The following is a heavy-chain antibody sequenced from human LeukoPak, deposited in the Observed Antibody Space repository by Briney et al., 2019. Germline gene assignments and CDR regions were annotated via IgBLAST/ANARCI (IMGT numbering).Heavy chain of an antibody. CDR1: GFTFSSYS. V-gene: IGHV3-21*01. D-gene: IGHD3-10*01. J-gene: IGHJ4*02. CDR3: ARTHLSFGGDFDY. Sequence: GGSLRLSCAASGFTFSSYSMNWVRQAPGRGLEWVSSISSSSSYIYYADSVKGRFTISRDNAKNSLYLQMNSLRAEDTAVYYCARTHLSFGGDFDYWGQGTLVTVSS. CDR2: ISSSSSYI.